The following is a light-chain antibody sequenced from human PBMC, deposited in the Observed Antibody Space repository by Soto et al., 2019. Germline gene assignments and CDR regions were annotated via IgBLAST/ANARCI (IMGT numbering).Light chain of an antibody. Sequence: EIVLTQSPATLSLSPGEIATLSCMASQSVGTFVAWYQQKPGQAPRLLIYDASNRAAGIPARFSGSGSGTDFTLTISRLEPEDFAVYYCQQCNGWPQWTFGPGTKVDIK. CDR3: QQCNGWPQWT. J-gene: IGKJ1*01. CDR1: QSVGTF. V-gene: IGKV3-11*01. CDR2: DAS.